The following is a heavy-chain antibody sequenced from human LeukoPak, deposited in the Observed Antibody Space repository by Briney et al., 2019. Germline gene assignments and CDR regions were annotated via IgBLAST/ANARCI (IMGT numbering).Heavy chain of an antibody. D-gene: IGHD1-1*01. CDR1: GFTFSSYA. CDR2: ISGSGGST. CDR3: AKDGYDYCYYYMDV. Sequence: QPGGSLRLSCAASGFTFSSYAMSWVRQAPGKGLEWVSAISGSGGSTYYADSVKGRFTISRDNSKNTLYLQMNSLRAEDTAVYYCAKDGYDYCYYYMDVWGKGTTVTVSS. J-gene: IGHJ6*03. V-gene: IGHV3-23*01.